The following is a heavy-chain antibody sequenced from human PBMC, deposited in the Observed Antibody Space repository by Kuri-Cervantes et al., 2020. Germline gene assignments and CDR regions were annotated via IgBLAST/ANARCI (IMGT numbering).Heavy chain of an antibody. Sequence: ASVKVSCKVSGYTLTGLSMHWVRQAPGKGLEWMGGFDPEDGETIYAQKFQGRVTMTEDTSTDTAYMELSSLRSEDTAVYYCATLYSSGAGVDYWGQGTLVTVSS. CDR3: ATLYSSGAGVDY. J-gene: IGHJ4*02. V-gene: IGHV1-24*01. D-gene: IGHD6-19*01. CDR2: FDPEDGET. CDR1: GYTLTGLS.